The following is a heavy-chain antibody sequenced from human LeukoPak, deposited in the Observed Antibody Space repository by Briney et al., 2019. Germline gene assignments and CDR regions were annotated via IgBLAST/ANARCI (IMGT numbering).Heavy chain of an antibody. Sequence: PSETLSLTCTVSGGSISTSLYYWVWIRQSPGKGLEWIASVYYGGSICYNPSLQSRATMAVDMSKNQFSLKLRSVTAADTAVYYCARLYGDYAWGQGTLVTVSS. CDR1: GGSISTSLYY. CDR2: VYYGGSI. V-gene: IGHV4-39*01. CDR3: ARLYGDYA. D-gene: IGHD4-17*01. J-gene: IGHJ5*02.